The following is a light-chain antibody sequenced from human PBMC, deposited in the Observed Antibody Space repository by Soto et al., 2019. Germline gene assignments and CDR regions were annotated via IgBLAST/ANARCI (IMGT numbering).Light chain of an antibody. Sequence: EILMTQSPATLSVSPGERATLSCRASQSVDSNLAWYQPKPGQAPRLLIYDASTRATGIPARFSGSGSGTEFTLTISSLQSEDFAGYYCQQYNNWLTFGGGTKVDIK. CDR3: QQYNNWLT. CDR2: DAS. J-gene: IGKJ4*01. CDR1: QSVDSN. V-gene: IGKV3-15*01.